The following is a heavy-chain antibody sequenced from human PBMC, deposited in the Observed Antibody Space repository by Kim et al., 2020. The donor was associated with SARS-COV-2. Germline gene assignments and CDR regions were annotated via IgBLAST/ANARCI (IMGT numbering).Heavy chain of an antibody. Sequence: PSPKGRVTLQVDTSKNQFSLELSSVTAADTAVYYCAGFSIAAAGTWFDPWGQGTLVTVSS. CDR3: AGFSIAAAGTWFDP. V-gene: IGHV4-39*07. D-gene: IGHD6-13*01. J-gene: IGHJ5*02.